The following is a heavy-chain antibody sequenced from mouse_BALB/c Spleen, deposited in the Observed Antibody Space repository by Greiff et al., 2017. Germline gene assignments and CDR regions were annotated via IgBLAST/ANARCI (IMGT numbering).Heavy chain of an antibody. D-gene: IGHD2-10*01. V-gene: IGHV5-6-5*01. CDR3: AREEAYYGNCLDY. Sequence: DVKLEESGGGLVKPGGSLKLSCAASGFTFSSYAMSWVRQTPEKRLEWVASISSGGSTYYPDSVKGRFTISRDNARNILYLQMSSLRSEDTAMYYCAREEAYYGNCLDYWGQGTTLSLL. CDR1: GFTFSSYA. J-gene: IGHJ2*01. CDR2: ISSGGST.